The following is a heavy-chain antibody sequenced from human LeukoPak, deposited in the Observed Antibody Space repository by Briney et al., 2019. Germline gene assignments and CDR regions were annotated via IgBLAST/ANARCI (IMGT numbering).Heavy chain of an antibody. D-gene: IGHD1-7*01. Sequence: GGSLRLSGAASGFTFSSFWMSWVRQAPGKGLQWVANIREDGSEKYYVDSVKGRFTISRDNAKNSLYLQMNSLTAEDTAVYYCARAPEYGTTDYWGQGTLVTVSS. CDR3: ARAPEYGTTDY. J-gene: IGHJ4*02. CDR1: GFTFSSFW. V-gene: IGHV3-7*01. CDR2: IREDGSEK.